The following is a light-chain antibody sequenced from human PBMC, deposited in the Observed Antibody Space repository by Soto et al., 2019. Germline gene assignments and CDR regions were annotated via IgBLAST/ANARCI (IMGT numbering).Light chain of an antibody. J-gene: IGLJ1*01. Sequence: QSVLTHPASVSWSPGHSITISCTGTSSDVGGYNYVSWYQQHPGKAPKLMIYEVSNRPSGVSIRFSGSKSGNTASLTISGLQAEDDADYHCSSYTSSTSPDVFGTGTKVTVL. CDR2: EVS. CDR3: SSYTSSTSPDV. V-gene: IGLV2-14*01. CDR1: SSDVGGYNY.